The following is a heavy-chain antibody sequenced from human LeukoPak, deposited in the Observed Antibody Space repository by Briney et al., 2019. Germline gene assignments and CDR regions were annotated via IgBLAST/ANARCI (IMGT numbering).Heavy chain of an antibody. CDR1: GYTFTSYG. J-gene: IGHJ4*02. Sequence: ASVKVSCKASGYTFTSYGISWVRQAPGQGLEWMGWISAYNGNTNYAQKLQGRVTMTTDTSTSTAYMELRRLRSDDTAVYYCARSPLLWLGELFGYWGQGTLVTVSS. CDR3: ARSPLLWLGELFGY. CDR2: ISAYNGNT. D-gene: IGHD3-10*01. V-gene: IGHV1-18*01.